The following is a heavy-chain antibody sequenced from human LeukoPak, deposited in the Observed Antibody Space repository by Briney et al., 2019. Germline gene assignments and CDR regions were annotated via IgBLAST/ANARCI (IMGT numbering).Heavy chain of an antibody. CDR1: GYTFTAYY. Sequence: ASVRVSCRASGYTFTAYYMHWVRQAPGQGLEWMGRINPNTGGTNYAQKFQGRVTMTGDTSISTAYMELNRLTSDDTAVYYCARIGGAHNFDYWGQGTLVTVSS. CDR2: INPNTGGT. D-gene: IGHD3-16*01. CDR3: ARIGGAHNFDY. V-gene: IGHV1-2*06. J-gene: IGHJ4*02.